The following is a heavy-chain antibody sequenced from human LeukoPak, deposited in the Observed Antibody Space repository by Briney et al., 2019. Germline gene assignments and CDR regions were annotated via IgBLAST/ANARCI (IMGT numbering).Heavy chain of an antibody. V-gene: IGHV4-4*08. J-gene: IGHJ4*02. CDR3: ARGYFDSSGYSNPFDR. CDR2: VHTGGST. CDR1: GVSISTSY. Sequence: PSETLSLTCTVPGVSISTSYWSWMRQPPGKGLEWIGYVHTGGSTNYNPSLNSRVTISVDTSKNQFSLNLSSVTAADTAVYYCARGYFDSSGYSNPFDRWGQGTLVTVSS. D-gene: IGHD3-22*01.